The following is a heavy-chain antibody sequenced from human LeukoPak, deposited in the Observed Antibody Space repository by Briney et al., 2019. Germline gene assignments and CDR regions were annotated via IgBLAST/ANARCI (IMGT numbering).Heavy chain of an antibody. CDR3: AKLTGGLTD. Sequence: GASVKVSCKASGYNFTGYYMHWVRQAPGRGPEWMAWINPNSGGANYAQKFQGRATLTRDTSISTAYMELSNLNSDDTAVYYCAKLTGGLTDWGQGTLATVSS. D-gene: IGHD7-27*01. CDR1: GYNFTGYY. CDR2: INPNSGGA. J-gene: IGHJ4*02. V-gene: IGHV1-2*02.